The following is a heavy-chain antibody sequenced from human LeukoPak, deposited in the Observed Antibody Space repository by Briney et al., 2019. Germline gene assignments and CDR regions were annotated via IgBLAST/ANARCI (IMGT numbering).Heavy chain of an antibody. D-gene: IGHD3-3*01. CDR3: ARDYLRENNYDFWSGYSSYYYYYYMDV. J-gene: IGHJ6*03. Sequence: GGSLRLSCAASGFTFSSYSMNWVRQAPGKGLEWVSYISSSSSTIYYADSVKGRFTISRDNAKNPLYLQMNSLRAEDTAVYYCARDYLRENNYDFWSGYSSYYYYYYMDVWGKGTTVTVSS. CDR2: ISSSSSTI. V-gene: IGHV3-48*01. CDR1: GFTFSSYS.